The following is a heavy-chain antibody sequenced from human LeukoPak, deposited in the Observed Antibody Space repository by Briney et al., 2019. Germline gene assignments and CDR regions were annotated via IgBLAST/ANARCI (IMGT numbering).Heavy chain of an antibody. Sequence: GGSLRLSCAASGFTFSSYSMNWVRQAPGKGLEWVSSISSSSYIYYADSVKGRFTISRDNAKNSLYLQMNSLRAEDTAVYYCAKGYGSGCYYDLGIRGYWGQGTLVTVSS. CDR1: GFTFSSYS. J-gene: IGHJ4*02. CDR3: AKGYGSGCYYDLGIRGY. V-gene: IGHV3-21*01. D-gene: IGHD3-10*01. CDR2: ISSSSYI.